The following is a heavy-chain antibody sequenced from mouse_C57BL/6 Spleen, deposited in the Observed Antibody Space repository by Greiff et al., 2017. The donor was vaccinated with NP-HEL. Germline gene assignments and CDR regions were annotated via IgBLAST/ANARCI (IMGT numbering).Heavy chain of an antibody. CDR3: ERPNSYGRRYWYFDV. CDR2: IYPGDGDT. Sequence: QVQLQQSGPELVKPGASVKISCKASGYAFSSSWMNWVKQRPGKGLEWIGRIYPGDGDTNYNGKFKGKATLTVDKSSSTAYMQLSSLTSEDSAVYVCERPNSYGRRYWYFDVWGTGTTVTVSS. J-gene: IGHJ1*03. CDR1: GYAFSSSW. D-gene: IGHD1-1*01. V-gene: IGHV1-82*01.